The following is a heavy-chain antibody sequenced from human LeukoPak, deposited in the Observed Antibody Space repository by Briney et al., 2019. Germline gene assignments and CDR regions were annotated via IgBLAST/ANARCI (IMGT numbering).Heavy chain of an antibody. Sequence: PGGSLRLSCAASGFTFSSDGMHWVRQAPGKGLEWVASIAYDGRVKYYGDPVKGRFTISRDNSKNTLYLQMISLIPEDTAVYYCVKDRSTNWSFDYWGQGTLVTVSS. CDR1: GFTFSSDG. J-gene: IGHJ4*02. CDR2: IAYDGRVK. D-gene: IGHD6-13*01. CDR3: VKDRSTNWSFDY. V-gene: IGHV3-30*02.